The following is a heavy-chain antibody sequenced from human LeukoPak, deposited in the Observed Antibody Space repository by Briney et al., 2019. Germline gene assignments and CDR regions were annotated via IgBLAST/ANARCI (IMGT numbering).Heavy chain of an antibody. CDR1: GFTFSSYS. CDR3: ASPALGQVTMKP. CDR2: ISDSSSYI. Sequence: PGGSLRLSCAASGFTFSSYSMHWVRQAPWQGLECVSSISDSSSYIYYADSVKGRFTISRDNAKNSLYLRMNSLRAEDTAMYSCASPALGQVTMKPWGQGTLVTVSS. D-gene: IGHD3-22*01. J-gene: IGHJ5*02. V-gene: IGHV3-21*01.